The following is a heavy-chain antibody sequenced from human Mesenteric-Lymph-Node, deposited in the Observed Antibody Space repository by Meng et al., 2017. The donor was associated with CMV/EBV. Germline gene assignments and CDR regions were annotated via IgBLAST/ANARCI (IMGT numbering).Heavy chain of an antibody. D-gene: IGHD3-22*01. CDR1: GYSFIKYG. V-gene: IGHV1-18*01. CDR3: ARGDDTSGYYSFGIDY. J-gene: IGHJ4*02. CDR2: ITTYNDDT. Sequence: ASVKVSCKASGYSFIKYGISWMRQAPGQGLEWMGWITTYNDDTNYAQRFQGRVTITTDESTSTAYMELSSLRSEDAAVYYCARGDDTSGYYSFGIDYWGQGTLVTVSS.